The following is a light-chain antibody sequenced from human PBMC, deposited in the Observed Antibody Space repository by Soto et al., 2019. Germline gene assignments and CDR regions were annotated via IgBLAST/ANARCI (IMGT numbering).Light chain of an antibody. Sequence: IVMTQSPDSLALSLCDRSTISCKSSQTISYTSINKTYLAWYQQRPGQPPKLLIYWASIRGSGVPDRLSGSGFGTDFTLTISSLQTEDVAVYYCQQYFSYPLTFGGGTKVDIK. V-gene: IGKV4-1*01. CDR2: WAS. CDR3: QQYFSYPLT. J-gene: IGKJ4*01. CDR1: QTISYTSINKTY.